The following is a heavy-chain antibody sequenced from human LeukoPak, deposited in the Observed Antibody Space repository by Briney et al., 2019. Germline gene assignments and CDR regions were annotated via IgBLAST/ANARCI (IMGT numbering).Heavy chain of an antibody. V-gene: IGHV3-30*18. J-gene: IGHJ4*02. D-gene: IGHD6-13*01. CDR3: AKLKEAGYSSSWDLTYFDY. CDR2: ISYGGTNK. CDR1: GFTFNNYD. Sequence: GGSLRLSCAASGFTFNNYDMHWVRQAPGKGLEWVALISYGGTNKYYADSVKGRFTISRDNSKNMLYLQMNSLRPEDTAVYCCAKLKEAGYSSSWDLTYFDYWGQGTLVTVSS.